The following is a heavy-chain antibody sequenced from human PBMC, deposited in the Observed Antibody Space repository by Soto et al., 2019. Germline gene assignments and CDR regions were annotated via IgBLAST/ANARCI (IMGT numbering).Heavy chain of an antibody. CDR1: GYTFTGYY. Sequence: ASVKVSCKASGYTFTGYYMHWVRQAPGQGLEWMGWINPNSGGTNYAQKFQGWVTMTRDTSISTAYMELSRLRSDDTAVYYCARSERPGFEWDYWGQGTLVTVSS. J-gene: IGHJ4*02. CDR2: INPNSGGT. V-gene: IGHV1-2*04. CDR3: ARSERPGFEWDY. D-gene: IGHD1-1*01.